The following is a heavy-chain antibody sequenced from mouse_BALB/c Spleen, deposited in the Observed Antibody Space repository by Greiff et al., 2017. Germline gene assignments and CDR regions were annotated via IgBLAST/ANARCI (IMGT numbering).Heavy chain of an antibody. J-gene: IGHJ3*01. Sequence: DVQLVESGGGLVKPGGSLKLSCAASGFTFSSYAMSWVRQSPEKRLEWVAEISSGGSYTYYPDTVTGRFTISRDNAKNTLYLEMSSLRSEDTAMYYGAREQGRPGFAYGGQGTLVTVSA. CDR3: AREQGRPGFAY. CDR2: ISSGGSYT. V-gene: IGHV5-9-4*01. CDR1: GFTFSSYA.